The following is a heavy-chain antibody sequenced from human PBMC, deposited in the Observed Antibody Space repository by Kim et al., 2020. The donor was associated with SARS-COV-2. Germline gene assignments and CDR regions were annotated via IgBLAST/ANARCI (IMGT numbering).Heavy chain of an antibody. D-gene: IGHD3-16*01. V-gene: IGHV5-51*01. Sequence: YSPSFQGQVTIQADKSISTAYLQWSSLKASDTAMYYCARRGIGLYYYGMDVWGQGTTVTVSS. J-gene: IGHJ6*02. CDR3: ARRGIGLYYYGMDV.